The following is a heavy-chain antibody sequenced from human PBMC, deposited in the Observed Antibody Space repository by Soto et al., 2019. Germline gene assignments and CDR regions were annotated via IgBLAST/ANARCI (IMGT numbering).Heavy chain of an antibody. J-gene: IGHJ6*02. V-gene: IGHV1-69*06. CDR2: IIPIFGTA. Sequence: PSVKVPCKAPGGTSSSNAISWVRQAPGQGLEWMGGIIPIFGTANYAQKFQGRVTITADKSTSTAYMELSSLRSEDTAVYYCAINEFWGGYSDSYYYYYGMDVWGQGTTVTVSS. CDR3: AINEFWGGYSDSYYYYYGMDV. CDR1: GGTSSSNA. D-gene: IGHD3-3*01.